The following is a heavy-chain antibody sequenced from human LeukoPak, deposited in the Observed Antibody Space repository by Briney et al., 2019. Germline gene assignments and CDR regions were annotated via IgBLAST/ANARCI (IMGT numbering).Heavy chain of an antibody. CDR2: ISGSGDST. J-gene: IGHJ4*02. Sequence: GGSLRLSCAASGFTFSSYAMHWVRQAPGKGLEWVSAISGSGDSTFYTDSVKGRFTISRDNSKNTLYLQMKSLRAEDTAVYYCAKDSVVVAGLVNYFDSWGQGTLVTVSS. CDR3: AKDSVVVAGLVNYFDS. V-gene: IGHV3-23*01. D-gene: IGHD6-19*01. CDR1: GFTFSSYA.